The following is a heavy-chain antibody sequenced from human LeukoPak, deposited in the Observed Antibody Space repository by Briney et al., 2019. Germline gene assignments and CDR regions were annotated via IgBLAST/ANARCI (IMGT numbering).Heavy chain of an antibody. V-gene: IGHV1-18*01. Sequence: ASVKVSCKASGYTFTSYSISWVRQAPGQGLEWMGWISGHNGNTNYVQKFQGRVTMTTDTSTSTAYMQLTSLTFDDTAGYYCVRGDSWFDYWGQGPLVTVSS. J-gene: IGHJ4*02. D-gene: IGHD6-13*01. CDR1: GYTFTSYS. CDR2: ISGHNGNT. CDR3: VRGDSWFDY.